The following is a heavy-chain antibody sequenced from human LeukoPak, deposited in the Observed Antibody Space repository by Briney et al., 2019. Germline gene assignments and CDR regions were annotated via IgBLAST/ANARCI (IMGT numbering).Heavy chain of an antibody. V-gene: IGHV4-34*01. Sequence: SETLSLTCAVYGGSLSGYYWSWIRQPPGKGLEWIGEINHSGSTNYNPSLKSRVTISVDTSKNQFSLKLSSVTAADTAVYYCARAHYYYYYMDVWGKGTTVTVSS. J-gene: IGHJ6*03. CDR3: ARAHYYYYYMDV. CDR2: INHSGST. CDR1: GGSLSGYY.